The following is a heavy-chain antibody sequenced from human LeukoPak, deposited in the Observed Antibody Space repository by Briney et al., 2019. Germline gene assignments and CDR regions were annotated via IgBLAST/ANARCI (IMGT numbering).Heavy chain of an antibody. J-gene: IGHJ6*04. CDR2: IRYDGTKK. Sequence: GGSLRLSCAASGLTFSSYAMHWVRQAPGKGLDWVAFIRYDGTKKYCADSVKGRFTVSRDNSKNTLYLQMNSLRAEDTAVYYCAKEMNDYVDYFYMDVWGKGTTATVSS. CDR1: GLTFSSYA. CDR3: AKEMNDYVDYFYMDV. D-gene: IGHD4-17*01. V-gene: IGHV3-30*02.